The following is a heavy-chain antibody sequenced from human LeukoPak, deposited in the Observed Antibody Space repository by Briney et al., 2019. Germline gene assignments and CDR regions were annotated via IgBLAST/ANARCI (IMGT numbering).Heavy chain of an antibody. J-gene: IGHJ4*02. CDR3: AKGYIGLSIDY. V-gene: IGHV3-53*01. D-gene: IGHD1-14*01. Sequence: GGSLRLSCSASGFTFSTYGMSWVRQAPGKGLEWVSVIYSGGSTYYADSVKGRFTISRDNAKNSLYLQMNSLRAEDTAVYYCAKGYIGLSIDYWGQGTLVTVSS. CDR1: GFTFSTYG. CDR2: IYSGGST.